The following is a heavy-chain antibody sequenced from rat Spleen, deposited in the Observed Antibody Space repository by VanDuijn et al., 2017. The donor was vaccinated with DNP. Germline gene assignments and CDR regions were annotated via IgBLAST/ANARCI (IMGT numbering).Heavy chain of an antibody. D-gene: IGHD1-10*01. V-gene: IGHV5-25*01. Sequence: EVQLVESGGDLVQPGGSLKLSCVASGFTFSYYWMAWVRQVPGKGLEWVASISTGGGNTYYPDSVKGRFTISRDNAKSTLYLQMNSLRSEDTATYYCASLNNYNWFAYWGQGTLVTVSS. J-gene: IGHJ3*01. CDR3: ASLNNYNWFAY. CDR1: GFTFSYYW. CDR2: ISTGGGNT.